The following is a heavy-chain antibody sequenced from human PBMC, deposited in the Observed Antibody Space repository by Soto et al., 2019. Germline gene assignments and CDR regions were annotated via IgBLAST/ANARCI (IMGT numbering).Heavy chain of an antibody. CDR1: GYTFTSYD. J-gene: IGHJ4*02. CDR3: AITNLRIGEHHY. Sequence: QVQLGQSGAEVKKPGASVKVSCKASGYTFTSYDLNWARQAPEQGVEWRGWMNPNSCNTGYAQKFQGRVTMTSNTSISTAYMELISMRSEYTAVYYWAITNLRIGEHHYWGQGTLVTVSS. V-gene: IGHV1-8*01. D-gene: IGHD3-10*01. CDR2: MNPNSCNT.